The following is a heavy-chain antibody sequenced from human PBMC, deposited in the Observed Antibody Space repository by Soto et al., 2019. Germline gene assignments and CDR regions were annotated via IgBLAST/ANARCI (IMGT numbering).Heavy chain of an antibody. CDR2: IYSSGST. CDR1: GSSVSSDTHY. CDR3: ARFVRSGSGTSCYTREDV. D-gene: IGHD2-2*01. V-gene: IGHV4-61*01. J-gene: IGHJ6*02. Sequence: SETLSLTCTVSGSSVSSDTHYWSSIRQPPGQRLEWIGFIYSSGSTTYNPSLKSRVTMSVDTSKNQFSLKLRSVIDAETAVSHRARFVRSGSGTSCYTREDVWRQRTTVTASS.